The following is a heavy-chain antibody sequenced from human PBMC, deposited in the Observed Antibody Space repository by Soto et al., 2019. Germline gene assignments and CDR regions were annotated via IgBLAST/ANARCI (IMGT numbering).Heavy chain of an antibody. CDR3: ARDSHYILTGPPWVWYFFL. J-gene: IGHJ2*01. CDR1: GGSFSGYY. V-gene: IGHV4-34*01. Sequence: QVQLQQWGAGPLRPLETLSLTCGVSGGSFSGYYWDWIRQSPGKGLEWIGEINDRGSINYNPSLKSRVRISVDTSKNNYSLNLRSVAAADTAVYYCARDSHYILTGPPWVWYFFLWGRGTLVTVSS. CDR2: INDRGSI. D-gene: IGHD3-9*01.